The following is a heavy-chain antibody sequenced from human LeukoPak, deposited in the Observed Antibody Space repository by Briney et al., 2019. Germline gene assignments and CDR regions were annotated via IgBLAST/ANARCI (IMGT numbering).Heavy chain of an antibody. D-gene: IGHD1-1*01. CDR3: ARDRWNWNRPDAFDI. CDR2: INHSGST. V-gene: IGHV4-34*01. Sequence: SETLSLTCAVYGGSFSGYYWSWIRQPPGKGLEWIGEINHSGSTNYNPSLKSRVTISVDTSKNQFSLKLSSVTAADTAVYYCARDRWNWNRPDAFDIWGQGTMVTVSS. J-gene: IGHJ3*02. CDR1: GGSFSGYY.